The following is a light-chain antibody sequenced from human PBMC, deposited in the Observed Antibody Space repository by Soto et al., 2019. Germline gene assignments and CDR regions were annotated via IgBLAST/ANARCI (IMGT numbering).Light chain of an antibody. CDR2: DSS. Sequence: DIQMTQSPSTLTASLGDRVTITCRASQRLSSGVAWYQQKPGQSPQLLISDSSSLHDVVPSRFSGSGSGTHFTLTVNSLQPDDFATYPCQQCNTPLISFGQRTKLAIK. CDR3: QQCNTPLIS. V-gene: IGKV1-5*01. J-gene: IGKJ2*01. CDR1: QRLSSG.